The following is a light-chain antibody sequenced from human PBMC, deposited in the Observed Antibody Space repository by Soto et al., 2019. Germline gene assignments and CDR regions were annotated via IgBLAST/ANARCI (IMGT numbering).Light chain of an antibody. J-gene: IGKJ4*01. CDR3: QQYSSGPPLT. Sequence: EIVLTQSPASLSVSPGERVTLSCRASQSVGRNLAWYHQHPGQAPRLLIYDASSRATGVPARFSGSGSGTEFTLTISRLQSEDFAVYYCQQYSSGPPLTFGGGTKVDI. CDR2: DAS. CDR1: QSVGRN. V-gene: IGKV3-15*01.